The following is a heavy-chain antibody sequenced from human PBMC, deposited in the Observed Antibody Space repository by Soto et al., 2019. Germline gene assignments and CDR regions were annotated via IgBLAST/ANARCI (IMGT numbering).Heavy chain of an antibody. CDR1: GFTLSSYV. CDR2: ISAGSGST. Sequence: EVRLLESGGGLVEPGGSLRLSCVASGFTLSSYVTSWVSQAPGKGLEWVSGISAGSGSTHYADSVKGRFTISRDDSKNTLYLQMNILRVEDTALYYCSKGWGDYWGQGTVVTVSS. D-gene: IGHD1-26*01. CDR3: SKGWGDY. J-gene: IGHJ4*02. V-gene: IGHV3-23*01.